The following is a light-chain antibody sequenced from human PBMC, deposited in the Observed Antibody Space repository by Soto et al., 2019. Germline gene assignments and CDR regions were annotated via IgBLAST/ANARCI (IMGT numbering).Light chain of an antibody. CDR3: KRFNSYCT. CDR1: QGISSA. CDR2: DAS. V-gene: IGKV1-13*02. J-gene: IGKJ5*01. Sequence: AIQLTQSPSSLSASVGDRVTITCRASQGISSALAWYQQKPGKAPKLLIYDASSLESGVPSRFSGSGSGTDFTLTISSLQTEDFATYYCKRFNSYCTFGQGTRLEIK.